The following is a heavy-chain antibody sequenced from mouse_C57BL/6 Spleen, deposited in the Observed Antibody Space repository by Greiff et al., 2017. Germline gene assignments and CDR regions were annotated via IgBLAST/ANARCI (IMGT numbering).Heavy chain of an antibody. J-gene: IGHJ4*01. CDR3: ARSQYYGSNYAMDY. CDR1: GYAFSSYW. CDR2: IYPGDGDT. Sequence: QVQLQQSGAELVKPGASVKISCKASGYAFSSYWMNWVKQRPGKGLEWIGQIYPGDGDTNYNGKFKGKATLTADKSSSTAYMQLSSLTAEDSAVYFCARSQYYGSNYAMDYWGQGTSVTVSS. D-gene: IGHD1-1*01. V-gene: IGHV1-80*01.